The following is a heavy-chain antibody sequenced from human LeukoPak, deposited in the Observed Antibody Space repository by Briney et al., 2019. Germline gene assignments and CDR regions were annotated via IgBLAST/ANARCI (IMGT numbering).Heavy chain of an antibody. V-gene: IGHV4-39*07. D-gene: IGHD3-22*01. CDR1: GGSFSSYY. CDR2: IYYSGST. Sequence: SETLSLTCAVYGGSFSSYYWGWIRQPPGKGLEWIGSIYYSGSTYYNPSLKSRVTISVDTSKNQFSLKLSSVTAADTAVYYCARDPDSSGYPNWFDPWGQGTLVTVSS. CDR3: ARDPDSSGYPNWFDP. J-gene: IGHJ5*02.